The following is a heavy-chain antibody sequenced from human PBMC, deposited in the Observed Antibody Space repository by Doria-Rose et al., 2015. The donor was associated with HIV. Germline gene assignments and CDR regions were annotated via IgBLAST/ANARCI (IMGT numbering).Heavy chain of an antibody. J-gene: IGHJ4*02. CDR2: IIPILDIV. CDR3: ASQGERSSFDY. D-gene: IGHD3-16*01. CDR1: GGTFSSYT. V-gene: IGHV1-69*02. Sequence: QVQLVQSGYEVPKPGSSVTVSCKASGGTFSSYTISWVRPAPGQGLEWMGRIIPILDIVNYALRFQGRVTITADESTSTAYMELSSLRSEDTAIYYCASQGERSSFDYWGQGTLVTVSS.